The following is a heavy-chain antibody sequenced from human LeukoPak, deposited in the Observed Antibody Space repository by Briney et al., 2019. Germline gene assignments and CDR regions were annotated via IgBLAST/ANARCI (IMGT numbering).Heavy chain of an antibody. CDR2: IRYDGSNK. CDR3: AKGQGDDILTGYNY. D-gene: IGHD3-9*01. J-gene: IGHJ4*02. V-gene: IGHV3-30*02. CDR1: GFTFSSHG. Sequence: GGSLRLSWPASGFTFSSHGMHWVRQAPGKGLEGVAFIRYDGSNKYYADSVKGRFTISRDNSKNTLYLQMNSLRAEDTAVYYCAKGQGDDILTGYNYWGQGTLVTVSS.